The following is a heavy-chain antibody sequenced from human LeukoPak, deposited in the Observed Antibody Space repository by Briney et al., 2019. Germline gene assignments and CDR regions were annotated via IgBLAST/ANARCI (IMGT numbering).Heavy chain of an antibody. CDR1: GGSISSSRYY. CDR3: ARGGLPRENWFDP. V-gene: IGHV4-61*02. J-gene: IGHJ5*02. CDR2: IYTTGST. D-gene: IGHD1-26*01. Sequence: SETLSLTCIVSGGSISSSRYYWSWIRQPAGKGLEWIGRIYTTGSTNYNPSLKSRVTMSVDTSKNQFSLKLSSVTAADTAVYYCARGGLPRENWFDPWGQGTLVTVSS.